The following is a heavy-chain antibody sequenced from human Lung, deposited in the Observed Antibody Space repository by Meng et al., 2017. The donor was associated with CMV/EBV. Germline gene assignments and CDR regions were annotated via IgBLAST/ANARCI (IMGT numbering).Heavy chain of an antibody. J-gene: IGHJ6*02. V-gene: IGHV3-30*02. CDR2: IHYDESDK. D-gene: IGHD1-26*01. CDR1: GFYFSDYG. Sequence: GESLKISCTASGFYFSDYGMHWVRQAPGKGLEWVTFIHYDESDKYYTDSVKGRFTISRDNSKKTLYLQMNSLRAEDTAVYYCARSYNGKYYPPYYYYYYGMDVWGQRTTVTVSS. CDR3: ARSYNGKYYPPYYYYYYGMDV.